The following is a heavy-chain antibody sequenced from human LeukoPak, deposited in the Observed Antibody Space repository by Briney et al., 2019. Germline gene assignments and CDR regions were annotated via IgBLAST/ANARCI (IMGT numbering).Heavy chain of an antibody. CDR3: ARYEAVTGVFDY. J-gene: IGHJ4*02. D-gene: IGHD6-19*01. Sequence: SETLSLTCAVYGGSFSGYYWSWIRQPPGKGLEWIGEINHSGSTNYNPSLKSRVTISVDTSKNQFSLKLSSVTAADTAVYYCARYEAVTGVFDYWGQGTLVTVSS. V-gene: IGHV4-34*01. CDR2: INHSGST. CDR1: GGSFSGYY.